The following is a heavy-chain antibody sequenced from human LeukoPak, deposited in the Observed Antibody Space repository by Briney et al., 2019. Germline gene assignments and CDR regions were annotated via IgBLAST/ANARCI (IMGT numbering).Heavy chain of an antibody. CDR2: INWNGGST. Sequence: GGSLRLSCAASGFTFDDYGMSWVRQAPVKGLELVSVINWNGGSTGYAYSVKGRFTISRDNAKNSLYLQMNSLRAEDTALYYCARDSDQLYYFDYWGQGTLVTVS. V-gene: IGHV3-20*04. J-gene: IGHJ4*02. D-gene: IGHD2-2*01. CDR1: GFTFDDYG. CDR3: ARDSDQLYYFDY.